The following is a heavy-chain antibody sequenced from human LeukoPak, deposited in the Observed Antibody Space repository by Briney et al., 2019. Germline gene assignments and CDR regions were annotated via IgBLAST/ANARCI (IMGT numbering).Heavy chain of an antibody. CDR1: GFTFSSYA. D-gene: IGHD1-26*01. CDR3: ATGAWELPCPLDY. V-gene: IGHV3-30-3*01. CDR2: ISYDGSNK. Sequence: PGGSLRLSCAASGFTFSSYAMHWVRQAPGKGLEWVAVISYDGSNKYYADSVKGRFTISRDNSKNTLYLQMNSLRAEDTAVYYCATGAWELPCPLDYWGQGTLVTVSS. J-gene: IGHJ4*02.